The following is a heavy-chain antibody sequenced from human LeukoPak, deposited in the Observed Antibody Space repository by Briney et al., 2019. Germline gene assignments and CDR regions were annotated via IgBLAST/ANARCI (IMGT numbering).Heavy chain of an antibody. CDR2: ISYDGSNT. Sequence: GGSLRLSCAASRSFFTTYGIHWARQAPGKGLEWVAVISYDGSNTFYTDSVKGRFTVSRDDSKNTVYLQMDSLRGDDTAVYHCARDPQRWQQLPHYWYLDLWGRGTLVTVS. CDR1: RSFFTTYG. D-gene: IGHD5-24*01. CDR3: ARDPQRWQQLPHYWYLDL. J-gene: IGHJ2*01. V-gene: IGHV3-30*05.